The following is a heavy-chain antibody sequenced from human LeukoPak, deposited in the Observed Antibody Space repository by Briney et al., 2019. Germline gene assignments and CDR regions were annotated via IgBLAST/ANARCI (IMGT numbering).Heavy chain of an antibody. J-gene: IGHJ4*02. CDR1: GFTFSSYE. Sequence: GGSLRLSCAASGFTFSSYEMNWVRQAPGKGLEWVAFIRFDGSDKYYADSVKGRFTISRDNSKNTLYLQLNSLRPEDTAVYYCAKEIKYMAVVGVTPRASSYFDYWGQGTLVTVSS. D-gene: IGHD2-15*01. CDR3: AKEIKYMAVVGVTPRASSYFDY. CDR2: IRFDGSDK. V-gene: IGHV3-30*02.